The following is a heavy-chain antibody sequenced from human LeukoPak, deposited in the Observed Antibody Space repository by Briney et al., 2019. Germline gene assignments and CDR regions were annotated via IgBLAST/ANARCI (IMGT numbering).Heavy chain of an antibody. Sequence: KPSETLSLTCTVSDGAITGYYWGWIRQPPGKGLEWIGHISYSGSTNYNPSLKSRVTISVDKSKNHFSLKLNSVTAADSAVYYCARGYSTSWTYYFDYWGQGALVTVSS. CDR1: DGAITGYY. CDR3: ARGYSTSWTYYFDY. V-gene: IGHV4-59*12. D-gene: IGHD6-13*01. CDR2: ISYSGST. J-gene: IGHJ4*02.